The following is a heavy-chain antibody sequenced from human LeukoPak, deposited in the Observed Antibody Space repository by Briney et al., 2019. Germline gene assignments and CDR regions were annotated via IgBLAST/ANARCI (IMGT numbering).Heavy chain of an antibody. J-gene: IGHJ4*02. CDR2: ISSSSSYI. D-gene: IGHD6-13*01. CDR1: GFTFSNYR. CDR3: TGHHQAYSRTY. V-gene: IGHV3-21*01. Sequence: GGSLRLSCAASGFTFSNYRMNWVRQAPGKGLEWVSSISSSSSYIYYADSVKGRFTISRDNAKNSLYLQMNSLRAEDTAVYYCTGHHQAYSRTYWGQGTLVTVSS.